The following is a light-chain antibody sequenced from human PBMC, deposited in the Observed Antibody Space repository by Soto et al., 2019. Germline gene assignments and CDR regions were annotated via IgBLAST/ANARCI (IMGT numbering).Light chain of an antibody. J-gene: IGKJ1*01. CDR2: AAS. CDR3: QQYHTAWT. V-gene: IGKV1-5*01. Sequence: DIQMTQSPSTLSASVGDTVTITCRASESIDNLLACYQQKPGKATKLLIFAASTLVRGVPSRFSGRGSGTEFTLTISSLHADDYATFYCQQYHTAWTFGQGTKVEIK. CDR1: ESIDNL.